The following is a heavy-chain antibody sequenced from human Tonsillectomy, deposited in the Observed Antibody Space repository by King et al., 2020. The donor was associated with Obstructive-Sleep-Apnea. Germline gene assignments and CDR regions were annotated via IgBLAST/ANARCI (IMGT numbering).Heavy chain of an antibody. CDR2: IYYSGST. D-gene: IGHD3-10*01. V-gene: IGHV4-59*08. J-gene: IGHJ4*02. Sequence: VQLQESGPGLVKPSQTLSLTCTVSGGSISSYYWSWIRQPPGKGLEWIGYIYYSGSTNYNPSLKSRVTISVDTSKNQFSLKLSSVTAADTAVYYCARLTFGSGSKFDYWGQGTLVTVSS. CDR3: ARLTFGSGSKFDY. CDR1: GGSISSYY.